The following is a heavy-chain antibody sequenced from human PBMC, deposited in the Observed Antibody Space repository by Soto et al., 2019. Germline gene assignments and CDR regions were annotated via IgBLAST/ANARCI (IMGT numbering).Heavy chain of an antibody. D-gene: IGHD4-17*01. CDR2: ITHSGST. CDR1: GGSFTGYY. V-gene: IGHV4-34*02. Sequence: QVQLQQWGAGLLKPSETLSLTCAVYGGSFTGYYWSWIRQPPGKGLEWIGQITHSGSTNYNPSLKSRVTISIDTSTNQFSLKLSSVTAADTAVYYCARGVRSTVTTRGWFDPWGQGTLVTVSS. J-gene: IGHJ5*02. CDR3: ARGVRSTVTTRGWFDP.